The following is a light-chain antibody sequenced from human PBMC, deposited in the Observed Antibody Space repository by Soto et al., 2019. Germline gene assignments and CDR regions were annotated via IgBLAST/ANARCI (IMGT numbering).Light chain of an antibody. CDR2: DAS. V-gene: IGKV1-5*01. CDR1: QSISSW. CDR3: QQYNSYSPAT. J-gene: IGKJ1*01. Sequence: DIQMTQSPSTLSASVGDIVTITCRASQSISSWLAWYQQKPGKAPKLLIYDASSLESGVPSRFSGSGSGTEFTLTISSLQPDDFATYYCQQYNSYSPATFGQGTKV.